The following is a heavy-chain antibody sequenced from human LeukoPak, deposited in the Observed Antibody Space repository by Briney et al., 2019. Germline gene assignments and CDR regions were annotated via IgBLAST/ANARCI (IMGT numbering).Heavy chain of an antibody. J-gene: IGHJ4*02. Sequence: GRSLRLSCAASGFTFSSYGMHWVRQAPGKGLEWVEVISYDGSNKYYADSVKGRFTISRDNAKNSLYLQMNSLRAEDTAVYYCAREGGYSYGLPFDYWGQGTLVTVSS. CDR3: AREGGYSYGLPFDY. CDR1: GFTFSSYG. CDR2: ISYDGSNK. V-gene: IGHV3-30*03. D-gene: IGHD5-18*01.